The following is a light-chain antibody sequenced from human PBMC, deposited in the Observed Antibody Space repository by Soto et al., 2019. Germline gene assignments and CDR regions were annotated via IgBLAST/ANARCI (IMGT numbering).Light chain of an antibody. Sequence: EIVMTQSPATLSVSPGERATLSCRASQSVSSNLAWYQQKPGQAPRLLIYGASTRATGIPARFSGSGSGTEFTLTISSLQYEDFGVYYCQQYNKWPLTLGGGTKGDIK. CDR3: QQYNKWPLT. CDR2: GAS. V-gene: IGKV3-15*01. J-gene: IGKJ4*01. CDR1: QSVSSN.